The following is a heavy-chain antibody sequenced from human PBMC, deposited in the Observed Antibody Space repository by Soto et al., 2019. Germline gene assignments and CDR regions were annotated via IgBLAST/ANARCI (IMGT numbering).Heavy chain of an antibody. Sequence: SVKVSCKASGGTFSSYAISWVRQANRQGLEWMGGIIPIFGTANYAQKFQGRVTITADESTSTAYRELSSLRSEDTAVYYCARGDIVVVVATYYYGMDVWGQGTTVTVSS. D-gene: IGHD2-15*01. J-gene: IGHJ6*02. V-gene: IGHV1-69*13. CDR3: ARGDIVVVVATYYYGMDV. CDR1: GGTFSSYA. CDR2: IIPIFGTA.